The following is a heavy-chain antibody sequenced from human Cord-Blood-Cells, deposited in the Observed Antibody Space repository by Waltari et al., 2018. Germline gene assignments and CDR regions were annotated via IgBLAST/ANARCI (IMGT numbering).Heavy chain of an antibody. CDR2: INHSGST. J-gene: IGHJ1*01. CDR3: ARGGIVRIATAGEYFQH. Sequence: VQLLPRGAGLLKPSETLTITCAAYGGSFSGYYWRWIRHPQGKGLEWIGKINHSGSTNYNPSLKSRVTISVDTTKNQFSLELSSVTAADTAVYYCARGGIVRIATAGEYFQHWGQDTLVTVSS. V-gene: IGHV4-34*01. CDR1: GGSFSGYY. D-gene: IGHD6-13*01.